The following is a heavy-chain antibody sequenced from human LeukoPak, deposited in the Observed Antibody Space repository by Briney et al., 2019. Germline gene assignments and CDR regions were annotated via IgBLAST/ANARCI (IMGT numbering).Heavy chain of an antibody. CDR3: ARGPHDTAYYFDQ. V-gene: IGHV1-2*06. CDR2: IDPNSGGT. Sequence: ASVKVSCKASGFSFTGYFMHWVRQPPGQGPEWMGRIDPNSGGTNYALKFHGRVTMTRDTPTTTAYMDLSRLRSDDTAVYYCARGPHDTAYYFDQWGQGTLVTVSS. CDR1: GFSFTGYF. D-gene: IGHD5-18*01. J-gene: IGHJ4*02.